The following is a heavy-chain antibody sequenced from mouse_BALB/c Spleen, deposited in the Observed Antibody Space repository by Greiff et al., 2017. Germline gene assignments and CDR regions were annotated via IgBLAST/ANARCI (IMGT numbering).Heavy chain of an antibody. D-gene: IGHD2-4*01. V-gene: IGHV1-14*01. Sequence: ESGPELVKPGASVKMSCKASGYTFTSYVMHWVKQKPGQGLEWIGYINPYNDGTKYNEKFKGKATLTSDKSSSTAYMELSSLTSEDSAVYYCARTSTMTPAWFAYWGQGTLVTVSA. CDR2: INPYNDGT. J-gene: IGHJ3*01. CDR3: ARTSTMTPAWFAY. CDR1: GYTFTSYV.